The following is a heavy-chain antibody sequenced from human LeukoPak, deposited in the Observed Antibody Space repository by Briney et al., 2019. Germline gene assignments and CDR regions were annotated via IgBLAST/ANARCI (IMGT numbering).Heavy chain of an antibody. CDR3: ARVGYCSGGSCYSFHY. Sequence: ASVKVSCKVSGYTFTSYDINWVRQATGQGLEWMGWMNPNSGNTGYAQKFQGRVTMTRNTSISTAYMELSSLRSEDTAVYYCARVGYCSGGSCYSFHYWGQGTLVTVSS. V-gene: IGHV1-8*01. CDR2: MNPNSGNT. CDR1: GYTFTSYD. D-gene: IGHD2-15*01. J-gene: IGHJ4*02.